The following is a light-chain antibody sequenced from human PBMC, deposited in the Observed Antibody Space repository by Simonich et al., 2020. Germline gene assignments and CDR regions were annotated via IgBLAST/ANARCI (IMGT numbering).Light chain of an antibody. CDR2: WAS. V-gene: IGKV4-1*01. Sequence: DIVMTQSPDSLAVSLGERATINCTSSQSVFYSSNNKNYLAWYQQKPGQPPKLLIYWASTRESGVPDRFSGSGSGTDFTRTISSLQAEDVAVYYCQQYYSTPYTFGQGTKLEIK. CDR1: QSVFYSSNNKNY. J-gene: IGKJ2*01. CDR3: QQYYSTPYT.